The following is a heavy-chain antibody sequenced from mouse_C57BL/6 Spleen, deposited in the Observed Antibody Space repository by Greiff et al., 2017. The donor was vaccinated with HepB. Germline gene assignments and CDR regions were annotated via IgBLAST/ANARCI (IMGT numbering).Heavy chain of an antibody. D-gene: IGHD1-1*01. J-gene: IGHJ3*01. CDR2: IYPGSGST. CDR1: GYTFTSYW. Sequence: QVQLQQPGAELVKPGASVKMSCKASGYTFTSYWITWVKQRPGQGLEWIGDIYPGSGSTNYNEKFKSKATLTVDTSSSTAYMQLSSLTSEDSAVYYCARGPLYYGSSYFAYWGQGTLVTVSA. V-gene: IGHV1-55*01. CDR3: ARGPLYYGSSYFAY.